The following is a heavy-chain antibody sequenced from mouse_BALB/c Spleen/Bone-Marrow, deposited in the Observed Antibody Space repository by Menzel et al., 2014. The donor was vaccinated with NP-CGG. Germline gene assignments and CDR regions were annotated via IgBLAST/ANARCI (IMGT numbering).Heavy chain of an antibody. CDR1: GFDFSRYW. J-gene: IGHJ3*01. D-gene: IGHD1-2*01. CDR2: INPASSTI. CDR3: AKNYYYGYVAY. Sequence: EVKLMESVGGLVQPGGSLKLSCAASGFDFSRYWMTWVRQAPGTGLEWIGEINPASSTINYTPSLKDKFIISRANAKNTLYLQMSKVISEDTALYYCAKNYYYGYVAYGGQGTLVTVAA. V-gene: IGHV4-1*02.